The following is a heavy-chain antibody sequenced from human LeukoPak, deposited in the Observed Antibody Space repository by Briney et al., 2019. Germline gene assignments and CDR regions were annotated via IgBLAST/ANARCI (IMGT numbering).Heavy chain of an antibody. J-gene: IGHJ4*02. D-gene: IGHD3-22*01. CDR3: ARGREYDSSGYYSGYDY. V-gene: IGHV1-46*01. CDR2: INPSGGST. CDR1: GYTFTSNY. Sequence: GASVKVYCKASGYTFTSNYMHWVRQAPGQGLEWMGIINPSGGSTTYAQKFQGRVTMTRDTSTSTVYVELSSLRSEDTAVYYCARGREYDSSGYYSGYDYWGQGTLVTVSS.